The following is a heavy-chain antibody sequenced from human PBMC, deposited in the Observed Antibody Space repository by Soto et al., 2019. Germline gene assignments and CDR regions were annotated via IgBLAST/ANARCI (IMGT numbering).Heavy chain of an antibody. CDR2: IYYSGST. CDR3: ASHECTRFPYYYHYMDV. V-gene: IGHV4-39*01. D-gene: IGHD1-1*01. Sequence: PSETLSLTCTVSGGSISSSSYDWGWFRQPPGKGLEWIGSIYYSGSTYYNPSLKSRVTISVDTSKNQFSLKLSSVTAADTAVYYCASHECTRFPYYYHYMDVWGKGNTVTVS. CDR1: GGSISSSSYD. J-gene: IGHJ6*03.